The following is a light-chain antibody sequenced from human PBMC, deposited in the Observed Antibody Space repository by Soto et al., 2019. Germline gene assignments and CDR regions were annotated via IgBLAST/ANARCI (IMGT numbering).Light chain of an antibody. CDR1: ALAKQY. J-gene: IGLJ3*02. CDR2: KDS. CDR3: QSRDGTGIL. V-gene: IGLV3-25*01. Sequence: SYELNQPPSVSVSPGQTARITCSGAALAKQYTHWYQQRPGQAPLLVIYKDSERHSGIPGRFSGSTSGTTVTLTISGVQAEDEAAYYCQSRDGTGILFGEGTKLTVL.